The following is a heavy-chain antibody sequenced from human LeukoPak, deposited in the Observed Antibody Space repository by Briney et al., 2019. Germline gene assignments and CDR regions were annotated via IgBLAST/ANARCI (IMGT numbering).Heavy chain of an antibody. CDR2: ISSSGTSI. CDR1: GLTFRDHY. CDR3: AKDLGGSATTV. D-gene: IGHD2-2*01. J-gene: IGHJ4*02. V-gene: IGHV3-11*01. Sequence: GGSLRLSCAASGLTFRDHYMSWIRQAPGKGQEWVAYISSSGTSIQYADSVKGRFTLSRDVATNSLFLQMNSLRVEDTALYYCAKDLGGSATTVWGQGTLVTVSS.